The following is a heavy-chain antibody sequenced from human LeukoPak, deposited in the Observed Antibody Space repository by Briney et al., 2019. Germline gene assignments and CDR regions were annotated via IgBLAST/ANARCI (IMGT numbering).Heavy chain of an antibody. CDR2: INHSGST. J-gene: IGHJ4*02. V-gene: IGHV4-34*01. D-gene: IGHD5-18*01. Sequence: SETLSLTCTVSGGSISSYYWSWIRQPPGKGLEWIGEINHSGSTNYNPSLKSRVTISVDTSKNQFSLKLSSVTAADTAVYYCARQTLAWIQLYFDYWGQGTLVTVSS. CDR3: ARQTLAWIQLYFDY. CDR1: GGSISSYY.